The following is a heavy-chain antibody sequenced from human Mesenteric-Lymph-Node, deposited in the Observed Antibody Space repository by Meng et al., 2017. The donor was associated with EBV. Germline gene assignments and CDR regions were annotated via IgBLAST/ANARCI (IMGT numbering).Heavy chain of an antibody. CDR2: IYYSGST. J-gene: IGHJ4*02. CDR1: GGSISSSRYY. D-gene: IGHD1-26*01. V-gene: IGHV4-61*05. Sequence: QLHRPESGPGLVKPSETLSLTCTVSGGSISSSRYYWDWIRQPPGKGLEWIGYIYYSGSTNYNPSLKSRVTISVDTSKNQFSLKLSSVTAADTAVYYCALIIVGATHFDYWGQGTLVTVSS. CDR3: ALIIVGATHFDY.